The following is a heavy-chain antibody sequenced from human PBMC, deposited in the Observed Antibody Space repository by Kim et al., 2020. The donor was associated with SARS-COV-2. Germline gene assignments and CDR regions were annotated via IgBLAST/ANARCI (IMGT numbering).Heavy chain of an antibody. D-gene: IGHD6-13*01. V-gene: IGHV1-69*13. CDR1: GGTFSSYA. CDR2: IIPIFGTA. J-gene: IGHJ4*02. CDR3: ARATYSSSWYLESPFDY. Sequence: SVKVSCKASGGTFSSYAISWVRQAPGQGLEWMGGIIPIFGTANYAQKFQGRVTITADESTSTAYMELSSLRSEDTAVYYCARATYSSSWYLESPFDYWGQGTLVTVSS.